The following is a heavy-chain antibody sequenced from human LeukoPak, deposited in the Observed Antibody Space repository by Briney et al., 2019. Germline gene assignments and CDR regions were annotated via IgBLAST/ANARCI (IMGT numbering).Heavy chain of an antibody. CDR3: ARDCTNRFCYYGMDV. CDR1: GYTFTSYD. J-gene: IGHJ6*02. Sequence: ASVRVSCKASGYTFTSYDINCVRQAPGQGLEWMGWMKPNSGNTGYAQKLQGRDSMIRNTSISTAYMELSRLRSEDTAVYYCARDCTNRFCYYGMDVWGQGTTVTVSS. V-gene: IGHV1-8*01. D-gene: IGHD2-8*01. CDR2: MKPNSGNT.